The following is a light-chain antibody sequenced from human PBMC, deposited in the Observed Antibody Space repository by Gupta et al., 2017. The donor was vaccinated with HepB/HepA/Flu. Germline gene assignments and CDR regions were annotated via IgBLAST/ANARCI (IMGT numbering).Light chain of an antibody. J-gene: IGKJ5*01. CDR3: QHGNSYPVT. CDR2: AAS. V-gene: IGKV1-9*01. Sequence: DIQLTQSPSFLSASVGDRVTITCRASQGISSYLAWYQQRPGKAPNLLIYAASTLQSGVPSRFSGNGSETEFTLTISSLQPEDFATYYCQHGNSYPVTFGQGTRLEIK. CDR1: QGISSY.